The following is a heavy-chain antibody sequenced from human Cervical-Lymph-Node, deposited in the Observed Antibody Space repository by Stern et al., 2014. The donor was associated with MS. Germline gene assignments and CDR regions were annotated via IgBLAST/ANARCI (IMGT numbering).Heavy chain of an antibody. CDR3: AREVAAVVPFDY. J-gene: IGHJ4*02. V-gene: IGHV2-5*02. CDR2: IYCDDDE. D-gene: IGHD6-13*01. Sequence: QVTLRESGPTLVKPTQTLTLTCTFSGFSLSSSGVGVGWIRQPPGKALEWLALIYCDDDERYSPSLRSRLTITKDTSKNQVVLTMTDMDPVDTATYYCAREVAAVVPFDYWGQGTLVTVSS. CDR1: GFSLSSSGVG.